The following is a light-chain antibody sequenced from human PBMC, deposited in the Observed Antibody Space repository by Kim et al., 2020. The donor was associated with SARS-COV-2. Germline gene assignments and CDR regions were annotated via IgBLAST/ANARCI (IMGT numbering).Light chain of an antibody. V-gene: IGKV3-20*01. CDR2: GAS. CDR1: QSVTRTL. CDR3: QQYGSSPRT. J-gene: IGKJ1*01. Sequence: EIVLTQSPGTLSLSPGERATLSCRASQSVTRTLLAWYHQKPGQVPRLLIYGASSRAGGTPDRFSGSGSGTDFTLTISRLEPEDFAVYYCQQYGSSPRTFGQGTKVEIK.